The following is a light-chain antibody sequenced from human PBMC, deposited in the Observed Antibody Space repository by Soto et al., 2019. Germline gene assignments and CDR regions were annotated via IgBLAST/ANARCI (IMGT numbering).Light chain of an antibody. CDR3: SSYTTGNTRQIV. V-gene: IGLV2-14*03. CDR1: TSDVVGYNY. CDR2: DVS. Sequence: QSVLTQPSSVSASPGQSITISCTGTTSDVVGYNYVSWYQHHPGKAPKLIIYDVSNRPSGVSNPFSGSKSGNTASLTISGLQPEDEADYYCSSYTTGNTRQIVFGTGTKVTVL. J-gene: IGLJ1*01.